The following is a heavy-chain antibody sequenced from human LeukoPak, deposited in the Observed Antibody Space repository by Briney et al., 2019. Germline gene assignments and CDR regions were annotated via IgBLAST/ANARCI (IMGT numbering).Heavy chain of an antibody. CDR1: GFTFSSYW. Sequence: GGSLRLSCAASGFTFSSYWMSWVRQAPGKGLEWVANIKQDGSEKYYVDSVKGRFTISRDNAKGSLYLQMNSLRAEDTAVYSCARGSAAYYDSSGYRLDYWGQGILVTVSS. D-gene: IGHD3-22*01. CDR2: IKQDGSEK. CDR3: ARGSAAYYDSSGYRLDY. V-gene: IGHV3-7*04. J-gene: IGHJ4*02.